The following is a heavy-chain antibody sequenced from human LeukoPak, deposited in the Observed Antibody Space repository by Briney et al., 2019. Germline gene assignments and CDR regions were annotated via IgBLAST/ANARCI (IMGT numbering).Heavy chain of an antibody. CDR3: ARDRLPTVAGIRGPRYFDL. D-gene: IGHD6-19*01. J-gene: IGHJ2*01. V-gene: IGHV4-31*03. CDR1: GGSISSGGYY. CDR2: IYYSGST. Sequence: SETLSLTCTVSGGSISSGGYYWSWIRQHPGKGLEWIGYIYYSGSTYYNPSLKSRVTISVDTSKNQFSLKLSSVTAADTAVYYCARDRLPTVAGIRGPRYFDLWGRGTLVTVSS.